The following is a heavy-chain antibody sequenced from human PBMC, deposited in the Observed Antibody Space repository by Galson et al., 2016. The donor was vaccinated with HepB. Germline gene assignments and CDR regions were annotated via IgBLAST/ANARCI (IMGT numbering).Heavy chain of an antibody. CDR1: GFSLSYSY. CDR2: IFSGGAT. J-gene: IGHJ4*02. D-gene: IGHD6-19*01. Sequence: SLRLSCAVSGFSLSYSYMSWVRQTPGKGLECVATIFSGGATYYADSVKGRFTISRDKYKNSLYLQMNSLRPEDTAVYYCAKDLKDGWSLDYWGQGDLVTVSS. CDR3: AKDLKDGWSLDY. V-gene: IGHV3-53*05.